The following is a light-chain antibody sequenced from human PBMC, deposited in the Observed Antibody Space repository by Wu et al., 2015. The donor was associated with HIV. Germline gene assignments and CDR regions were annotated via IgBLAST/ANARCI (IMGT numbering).Light chain of an antibody. CDR2: GAS. V-gene: IGKV3-20*01. CDR1: QSVSSSF. Sequence: EIVLTQSPGTLSLSPGERTSLSCRASQSVSSSFLAWYQQTPGQAPRLLIYGASRRATGIPDRFSGSGSGTDFTLTISRLEPEDFAVYYCQQYGSSPGTFGQGYQAGDQT. J-gene: IGKJ2*01. CDR3: QQYGSSPGT.